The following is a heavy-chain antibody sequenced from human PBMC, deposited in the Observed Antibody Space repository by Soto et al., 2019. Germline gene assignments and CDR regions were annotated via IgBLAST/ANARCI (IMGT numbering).Heavy chain of an antibody. D-gene: IGHD1-20*01. Sequence: TLSLTCAVSGGSISSGGYSWSWIRQPPGKGLEWIWYIYHSRSTYYNPSLKSRVTISVDRSQNQFSLKLSSVTAADTAVYYCARVGATAMYNWNGHPPNDAFDLWGQGTMVTVS. CDR3: ARVGATAMYNWNGHPPNDAFDL. CDR2: IYHSRST. V-gene: IGHV4-30-2*01. CDR1: GGSISSGGYS. J-gene: IGHJ3*01.